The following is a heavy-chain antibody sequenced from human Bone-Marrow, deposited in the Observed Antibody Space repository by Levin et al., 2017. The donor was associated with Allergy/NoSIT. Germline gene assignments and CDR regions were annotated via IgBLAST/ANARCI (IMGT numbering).Heavy chain of an antibody. Sequence: GESLKISCAASGFTFTSYWINWLRQAPGKGLEWVANMKQDGTEKYYADSVKGRFTISRDNAKNSLYLQMNSLRAEDTAVYYGAGDGPVGYFYESTSYFDNWGQGTLVTVSS. CDR1: GFTFTSYW. D-gene: IGHD3-22*01. J-gene: IGHJ4*02. CDR2: MKQDGTEK. V-gene: IGHV3-7*01. CDR3: AGDGPVGYFYESTSYFDN.